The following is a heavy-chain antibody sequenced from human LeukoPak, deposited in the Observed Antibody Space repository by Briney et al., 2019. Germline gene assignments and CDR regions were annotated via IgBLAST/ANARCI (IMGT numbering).Heavy chain of an antibody. D-gene: IGHD3-22*01. Sequence: SETLSLTCTVSGGSISSYYWSWIRQPPGKGLEWTGEVYHSGSTNYNPSLKSRVTMSVDKSKNQFSLNLNSVTAADTAVYYCATYYDSSGYRFDYWGQGTLVTVSS. CDR3: ATYYDSSGYRFDY. CDR2: VYHSGST. CDR1: GGSISSYY. J-gene: IGHJ4*02. V-gene: IGHV4-59*12.